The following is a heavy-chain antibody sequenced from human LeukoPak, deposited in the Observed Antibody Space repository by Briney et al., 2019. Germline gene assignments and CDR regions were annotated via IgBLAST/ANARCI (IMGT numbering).Heavy chain of an antibody. CDR2: IYYSGST. CDR3: ARGTRLAYYYYYMDV. J-gene: IGHJ6*03. Sequence: PSETLSLTCTVSGGSISSYYWSWIRQPPGKGLEWIGYIYYSGSTNYNPPLKSRVTISVDTSKNQFSLKLSSVTAADTAVYYCARGTRLAYYYYYMDVWGKGTTVTVSS. V-gene: IGHV4-59*01. CDR1: GGSISSYY. D-gene: IGHD3-3*01.